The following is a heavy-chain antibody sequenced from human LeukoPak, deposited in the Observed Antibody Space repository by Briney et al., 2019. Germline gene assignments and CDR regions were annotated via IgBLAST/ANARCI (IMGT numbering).Heavy chain of an antibody. Sequence: ASVKVSCKASGGTFSSYAISWVRQAPGQGLEWMGGIIPIFGTANYAQKFQGRVTITTDESTSTAYMELSSLRSEDTAVYYCARASIFGVVLDAFDIWGQGTMVTVSS. CDR1: GGTFSSYA. J-gene: IGHJ3*02. V-gene: IGHV1-69*05. CDR2: IIPIFGTA. CDR3: ARASIFGVVLDAFDI. D-gene: IGHD3-3*01.